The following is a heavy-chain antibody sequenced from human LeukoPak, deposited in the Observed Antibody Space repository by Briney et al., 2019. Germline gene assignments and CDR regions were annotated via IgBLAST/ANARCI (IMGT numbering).Heavy chain of an antibody. V-gene: IGHV3-48*01. D-gene: IGHD4-11*01. CDR3: ARDLHSKPFDY. CDR1: GFTFSSYS. Sequence: GVLRLSCAASGFTFSSYSMNWVRQAPGKGLEWVSYISSSSSTIYYADSVKGRFTISRDNAKNSLYLQMNSLRAEDTAVYYCARDLHSKPFDYWGQGTLVTVSS. CDR2: ISSSSSTI. J-gene: IGHJ4*02.